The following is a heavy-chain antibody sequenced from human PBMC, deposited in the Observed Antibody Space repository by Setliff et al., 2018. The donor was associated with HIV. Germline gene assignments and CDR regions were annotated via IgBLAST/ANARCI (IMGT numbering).Heavy chain of an antibody. V-gene: IGHV4-38-2*02. CDR2: IYHSGNT. CDR1: GYSISSGYY. CDR3: ARGFSGDYLFTGYLDV. D-gene: IGHD3-22*01. J-gene: IGHJ6*03. Sequence: PSETLSLTCTVSGYSISSGYYWGWIRQPPGKGLEWIGSIYHSGNTYYNPSLKSRVTISVDTSKNQFSLKLSSETAADTAFYYCARGFSGDYLFTGYLDVWGKGTTVTVSS.